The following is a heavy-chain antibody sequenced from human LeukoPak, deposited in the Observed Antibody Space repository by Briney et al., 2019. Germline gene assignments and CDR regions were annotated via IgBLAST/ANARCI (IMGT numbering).Heavy chain of an antibody. V-gene: IGHV1-18*01. CDR1: GYTFTSYG. Sequence: ASVKVSCKASGYTFTSYGISWVRQAPGQGLEWMGWISAYNGNTNYAQKLQGRVTMTTDTSTSTAYMELRSLRSDDTAVYYCARDYDILTGYYAPSKNWFDPWGQGTLVTVSS. D-gene: IGHD3-9*01. J-gene: IGHJ5*02. CDR2: ISAYNGNT. CDR3: ARDYDILTGYYAPSKNWFDP.